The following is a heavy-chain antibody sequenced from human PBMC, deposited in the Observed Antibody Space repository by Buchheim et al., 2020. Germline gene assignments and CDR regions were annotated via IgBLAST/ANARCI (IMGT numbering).Heavy chain of an antibody. CDR1: GFTFSSYA. CDR2: ISGSGGST. J-gene: IGHJ3*02. Sequence: EVQLLESGGGLVQPGGSLRLSCAASGFTFSSYAMSWIRQAPGKGLEWVSAISGSGGSTYYADSVKGRFTISRDNSKNTLYLQMNSLRAEDTAVYYCAKDAFFAYDSSGYYLDAFDIWGQGT. CDR3: AKDAFFAYDSSGYYLDAFDI. V-gene: IGHV3-23*01. D-gene: IGHD3-22*01.